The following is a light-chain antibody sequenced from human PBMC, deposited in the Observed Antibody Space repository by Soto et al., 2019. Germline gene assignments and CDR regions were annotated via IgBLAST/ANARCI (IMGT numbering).Light chain of an antibody. CDR1: QSISNW. Sequence: DIQMTQSPSTLSASVGDRVTITCRASQSISNWLAWYQQKPGKAPKLLIYDASHLEREVPSRFSGSGSGTEFPLTISSRQPDDFATYYCQLYNTYYTFGQGTKLEIK. CDR2: DAS. J-gene: IGKJ2*01. CDR3: QLYNTYYT. V-gene: IGKV1-5*01.